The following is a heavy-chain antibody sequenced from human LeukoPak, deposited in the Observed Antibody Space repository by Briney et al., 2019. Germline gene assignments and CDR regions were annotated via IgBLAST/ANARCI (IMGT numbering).Heavy chain of an antibody. CDR1: GYTLTELS. CDR3: ATGAATKDAFDI. CDR2: FDPEDGET. J-gene: IGHJ3*02. D-gene: IGHD2-15*01. V-gene: IGHV1-24*01. Sequence: ASVKVSCKVSGYTLTELSMHWVRQAPGKGLEWMGGFDPEDGETIYAQKFQGRVTMTEDTSTDTAYMELNSLRSEDTAVYYCATGAATKDAFDIWGQGTMVTVSS.